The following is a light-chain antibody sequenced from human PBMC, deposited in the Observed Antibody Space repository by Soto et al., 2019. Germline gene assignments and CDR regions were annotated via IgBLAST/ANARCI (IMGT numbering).Light chain of an antibody. Sequence: DIVMTQSPLSLPVTPGEPASISCRSSQSLLHSNGYNYLDWYLQKPGQSPQLLIYLGSNRASGVPDRISGSGSGTDLTLNIRRVEAEDVGVYYWMQALKTPLTFSQGTKVDIK. CDR3: MQALKTPLT. CDR1: QSLLHSNGYNY. J-gene: IGKJ1*01. CDR2: LGS. V-gene: IGKV2-28*01.